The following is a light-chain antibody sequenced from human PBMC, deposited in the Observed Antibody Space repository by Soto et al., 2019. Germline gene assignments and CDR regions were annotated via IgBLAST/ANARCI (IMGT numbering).Light chain of an antibody. J-gene: IGKJ5*01. CDR1: HLVSSY. CDR2: AAS. V-gene: IGKV3-11*01. Sequence: EILMTQSPSTLSFSPGYISSLSCSASHLVSSYLAWYRPKPGQAPRLLIYAASNRATGIPARFSGSGSGTDFTLTISSLEPEAFAVYYCQQRNNWPPGITFGQGTRLET. CDR3: QQRNNWPPGIT.